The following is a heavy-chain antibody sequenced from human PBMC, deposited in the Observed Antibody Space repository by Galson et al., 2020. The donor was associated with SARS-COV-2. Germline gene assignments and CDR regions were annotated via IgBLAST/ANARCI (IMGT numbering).Heavy chain of an antibody. Sequence: SETLSLTCTVPGGSISSYYWSWIRQHAGKGLEWIGRIYSSGSTNYNPSLKSRVTLSVDTSKNQFSLKLSSVTAADTAVYYCARSRGGGDYSFDYWGQGTLVTVSS. D-gene: IGHD3-10*01. CDR3: ARSRGGGDYSFDY. CDR2: IYSSGST. CDR1: GGSISSYY. J-gene: IGHJ4*02. V-gene: IGHV4-4*07.